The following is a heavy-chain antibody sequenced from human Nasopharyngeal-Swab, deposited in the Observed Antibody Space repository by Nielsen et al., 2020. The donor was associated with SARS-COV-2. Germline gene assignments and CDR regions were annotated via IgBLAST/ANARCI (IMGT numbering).Heavy chain of an antibody. V-gene: IGHV3-30-3*01. CDR2: ISYDGSNK. J-gene: IGHJ6*02. D-gene: IGHD3-9*01. CDR1: GFTFSSYA. Sequence: GESLKISCAASGFTFSSYAMHWVRQAPGKGLEWVAVISYDGSNKYYADSVKGRFTIFRDNSKNTLYLQMNSLRAEDTAVYYCARDRENDILTGYHYYYYGMDVWGQGTTVTVSS. CDR3: ARDRENDILTGYHYYYYGMDV.